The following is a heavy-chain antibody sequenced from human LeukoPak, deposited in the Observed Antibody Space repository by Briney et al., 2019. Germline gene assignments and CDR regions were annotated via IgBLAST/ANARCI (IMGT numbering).Heavy chain of an antibody. V-gene: IGHV3-30*04. CDR2: ISYDGSNK. J-gene: IGHJ4*02. D-gene: IGHD3-10*01. Sequence: GGSLRLSCAASGFTFSSYAMHWVRQAPGKGLEWVAVISYDGSNKYYADSVKGRFTISRDNSKNTLYLQMNSLRAEDTAIYYCAKLGPRGVRDHWGQGILVTVSS. CDR3: AKLGPRGVRDH. CDR1: GFTFSSYA.